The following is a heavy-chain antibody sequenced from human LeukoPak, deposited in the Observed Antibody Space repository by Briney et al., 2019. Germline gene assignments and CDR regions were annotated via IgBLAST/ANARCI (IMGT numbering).Heavy chain of an antibody. D-gene: IGHD2-15*01. CDR1: GFTFSSYG. J-gene: IGHJ3*02. V-gene: IGHV3-33*01. CDR3: ARDSSRAFDI. Sequence: PGGSLRLSCEASGFTFSSYGMHWVRQAPGKGLEWVTVIWYDGSDKYYADSVKGRFSISRDNSKNTLYLQMNSLRAEDTAVYYCARDSSRAFDIWGQGTMGTVSS. CDR2: IWYDGSDK.